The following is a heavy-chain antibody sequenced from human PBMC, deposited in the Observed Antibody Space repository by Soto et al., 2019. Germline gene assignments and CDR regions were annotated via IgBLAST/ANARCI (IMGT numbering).Heavy chain of an antibody. CDR1: GFSFTTYG. J-gene: IGHJ4*02. CDR3: ALPDIVVVPAPRPFDY. CDR2: IGYDGNNK. Sequence: GGSLRLSCEATGFSFTTYGMHWVRQAPGKGLEWVAVIGYDGNNKYYADSVKGRFTISRDNAKNSLYLQMNSLRAEDTAVYYCALPDIVVVPAPRPFDYWGQGTLVTVSS. D-gene: IGHD2-2*01. V-gene: IGHV3-33*03.